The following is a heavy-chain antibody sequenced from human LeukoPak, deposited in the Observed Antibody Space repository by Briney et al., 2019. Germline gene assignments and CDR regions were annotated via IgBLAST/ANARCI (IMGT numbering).Heavy chain of an antibody. V-gene: IGHV3-9*01. J-gene: IGHJ6*03. Sequence: GRCLRLSCAASGFTLDHYAMHWVRQAPGKGLEWVSGISWNSGSIGYADSVKGRFTISRDNAKNSLYLQMNSLRAEDTAVYYCARDSSNDYNFWSGYYTNYMDVWGKGTTVTVSS. D-gene: IGHD3-3*01. CDR3: ARDSSNDYNFWSGYYTNYMDV. CDR1: GFTLDHYA. CDR2: ISWNSGSI.